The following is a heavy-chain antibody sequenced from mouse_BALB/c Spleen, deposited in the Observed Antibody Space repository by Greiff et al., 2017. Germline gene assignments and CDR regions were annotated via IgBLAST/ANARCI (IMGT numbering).Heavy chain of an antibody. CDR2: IDPENGDT. J-gene: IGHJ4*01. CDR1: GFNIKDYY. Sequence: VQLKQSGAELVRSGASVKLSCTASGFNIKDYYMHWVKQRPEQGLEWIGWIDPENGDTEYAPKFQGKATMTADTSSNTAYLQLSSLTSEDTAVYYCNYDPYAMDDWGQGTSVTVSS. CDR3: NYDPYAMDD. D-gene: IGHD2-12*01. V-gene: IGHV14-4*02.